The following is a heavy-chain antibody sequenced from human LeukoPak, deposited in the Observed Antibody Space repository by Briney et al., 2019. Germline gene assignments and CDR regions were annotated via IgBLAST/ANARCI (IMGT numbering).Heavy chain of an antibody. CDR1: GGSFSGYY. CDR3: ARLGAFDI. CDR2: INHSGST. V-gene: IGHV4-34*01. Sequence: PSETLSLTCAVYGGSFSGYYWSWIRQPPGKGLEWIGEINHSGSTNYNPSLKSRVTISVDTSKNQFSLKLSSVTAADTAVYYCARLGAFDIWGQGKMVTVSS. J-gene: IGHJ3*02.